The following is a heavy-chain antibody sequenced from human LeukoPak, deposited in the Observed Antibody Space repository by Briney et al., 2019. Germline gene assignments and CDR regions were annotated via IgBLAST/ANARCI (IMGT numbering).Heavy chain of an antibody. CDR1: GFTFSSYG. CDR2: IRYDGSNK. V-gene: IGHV3-30*02. J-gene: IGHJ4*02. CDR3: ARPLCGGDCYAFDY. Sequence: PGGSLRLSCAASGFTFSSYGMHWVRQAPGKGLEWVAFIRYDGSNKYYADSVKGRFTISRDNSKNTLYLQMNSLRAEDTAVYYCARPLCGGDCYAFDYWGQGTLVTVSS. D-gene: IGHD2-21*01.